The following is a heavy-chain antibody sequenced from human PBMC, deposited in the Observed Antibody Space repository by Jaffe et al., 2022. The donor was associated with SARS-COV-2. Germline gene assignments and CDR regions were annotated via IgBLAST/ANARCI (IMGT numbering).Heavy chain of an antibody. CDR2: IKQDGSEQ. V-gene: IGHV3-7*01. J-gene: IGHJ4*02. D-gene: IGHD6-13*01. Sequence: EVQLVESGGGLVQPGGSLRLSCAASGFTFSSYWMSWVRQAPGKGLEWVANIKQDGSEQYYVDSVKGRFTISRDNAKNSLYLQMNSLRAEDTAVYYCARDDSHSSSWYLIDYWGQGTLVTVSS. CDR1: GFTFSSYW. CDR3: ARDDSHSSSWYLIDY.